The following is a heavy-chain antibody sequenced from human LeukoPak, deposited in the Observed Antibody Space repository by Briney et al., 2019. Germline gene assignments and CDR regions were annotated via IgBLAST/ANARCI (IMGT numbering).Heavy chain of an antibody. J-gene: IGHJ6*02. D-gene: IGHD2-2*01. CDR3: ARDGSRFCGSSSCYSGYYYYGMDV. V-gene: IGHV3-11*01. Sequence: GGSLRLSCAASGFTFSDYHMSWIRQAPGKGLEWVSYISSGGSTPYYADSVKGRFTISRDNAKNSLYLQMNSLRAGDTAVYYCARDGSRFCGSSSCYSGYYYYGMDVWGQGTTVTVSS. CDR1: GFTFSDYH. CDR2: ISSGGSTP.